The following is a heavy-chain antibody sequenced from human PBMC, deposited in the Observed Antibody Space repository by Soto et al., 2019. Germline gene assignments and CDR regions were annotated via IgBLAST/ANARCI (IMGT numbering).Heavy chain of an antibody. CDR3: ARDRAVRGPAPNYFDY. CDR2: IWHDGTNK. D-gene: IGHD3-10*01. Sequence: GGSLRLSCEASGFTFNSFGMHWVRQAPGKGLEWVAVIWHDGTNKYYVDSVKGRFTISRDNSKDTLYLQMNNLRAEDTAVYYCARDRAVRGPAPNYFDYWGQGILVTVSS. J-gene: IGHJ4*02. V-gene: IGHV3-33*01. CDR1: GFTFNSFG.